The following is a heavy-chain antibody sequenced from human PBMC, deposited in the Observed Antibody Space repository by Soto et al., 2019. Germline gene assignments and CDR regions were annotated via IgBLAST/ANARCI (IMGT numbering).Heavy chain of an antibody. V-gene: IGHV3-74*01. CDR1: GFTFSSYW. D-gene: IGHD3-9*01. CDR3: ARPRTSDWAYDI. CDR2: IKTDGSDT. J-gene: IGHJ3*02. Sequence: EVQLVESGGGLVQPGGSLRLSCAASGFTFSSYWMHWVRQRPGKGLVWVSRIKTDGSDTHYADSVKGRFTISRDNAKNTLYLQMNSLRDEDTAVYYCARPRTSDWAYDIWGQGTMVIVSS.